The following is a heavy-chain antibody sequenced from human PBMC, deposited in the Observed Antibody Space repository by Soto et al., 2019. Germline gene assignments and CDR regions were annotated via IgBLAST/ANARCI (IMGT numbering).Heavy chain of an antibody. Sequence: GASVKVSCKASGGTFSSYAISWVRQAPGQGLEWMGGIIPIFGTANYAQKFQGRVTITADESTSTAYMELSSLRSEDTAVYYCVRSGIAAAGPRFDPWGQGTLVTVSS. V-gene: IGHV1-69*13. D-gene: IGHD6-13*01. CDR1: GGTFSSYA. CDR3: VRSGIAAAGPRFDP. CDR2: IIPIFGTA. J-gene: IGHJ5*02.